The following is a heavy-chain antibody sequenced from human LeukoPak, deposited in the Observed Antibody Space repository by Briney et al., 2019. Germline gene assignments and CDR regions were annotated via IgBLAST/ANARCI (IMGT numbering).Heavy chain of an antibody. CDR1: GFTFSSFA. V-gene: IGHV3-23*01. J-gene: IGHJ4*02. D-gene: IGHD2-8*02. CDR2: ISGRDGST. CDR3: ATYRQVLLPFES. Sequence: GGSLRLSCAASGFTFSSFAMGWVRQAPGKGLQWVSSISGRDGSTYYAASVKGRFTISRDNSKNTLYLQMNSLRDEDTAVYYCATYRQVLLPFESWGQGTLVTVSS.